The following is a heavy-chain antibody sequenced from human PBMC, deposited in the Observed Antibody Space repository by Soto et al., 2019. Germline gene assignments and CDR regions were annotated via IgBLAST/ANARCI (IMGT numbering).Heavy chain of an antibody. CDR1: GGSFSVYY. CDR2: INQSGGT. Sequence: SETLSLTCAVYGGSFSVYYWSWIRQPPGKGLEWIGEINQSGGTNYNPSLKSRVTISVDTSKNQFSLKLSSVTAADTAVYYCARTYSSSWSPFDYWGQGTLVTVS. J-gene: IGHJ4*02. D-gene: IGHD6-13*01. CDR3: ARTYSSSWSPFDY. V-gene: IGHV4-34*01.